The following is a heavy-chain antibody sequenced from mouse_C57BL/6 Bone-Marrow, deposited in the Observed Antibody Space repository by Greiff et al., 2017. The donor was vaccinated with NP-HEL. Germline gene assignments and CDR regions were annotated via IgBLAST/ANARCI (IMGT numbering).Heavy chain of an antibody. V-gene: IGHV5-4*03. Sequence: EVKLVESGGGLVKPGGSLKLSCAASGFTFSSYAMSWVRQTPEKRLEWVATISDGGSYTYYPDNVKGRFTISRDNAKNNLYLQMSHLKSEDTAMYYCARGSPLWSSYYFDYWGQGTTLTVSS. CDR3: ARGSPLWSSYYFDY. D-gene: IGHD6-1*01. CDR2: ISDGGSYT. J-gene: IGHJ2*01. CDR1: GFTFSSYA.